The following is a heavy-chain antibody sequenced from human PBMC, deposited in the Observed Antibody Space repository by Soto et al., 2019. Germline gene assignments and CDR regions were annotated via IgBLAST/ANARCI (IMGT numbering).Heavy chain of an antibody. V-gene: IGHV3-23*01. J-gene: IGHJ4*02. CDR1: GFTFSSYA. D-gene: IGHD3-9*01. CDR3: AKGYDILTGELADY. Sequence: LRLSCAASGFTFSSYAMSWVRQAPGKGLEWVSAISGSGGSTYYADSVKGRFTISRDNSKNTLYLQMNSLRAEDTAVYYCAKGYDILTGELADYWGQGTLVTVSS. CDR2: ISGSGGST.